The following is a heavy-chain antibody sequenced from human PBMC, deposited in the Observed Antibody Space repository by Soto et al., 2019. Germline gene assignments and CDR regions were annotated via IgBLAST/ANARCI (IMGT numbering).Heavy chain of an antibody. CDR2: ISFDGANK. V-gene: IGHV3-30*09. D-gene: IGHD4-4*01. CDR1: GFTFSNFP. J-gene: IGHJ1*01. Sequence: PGGSLRLSCAGSGFTFSNFPLHWVRQAPGKGLEWVAAISFDGANKYYADSVKGRFALSRDNSKNTVFLQMNSLRRDDTAIYYCARRTLVTTGYFQHWGQGTQVTVSS. CDR3: ARRTLVTTGYFQH.